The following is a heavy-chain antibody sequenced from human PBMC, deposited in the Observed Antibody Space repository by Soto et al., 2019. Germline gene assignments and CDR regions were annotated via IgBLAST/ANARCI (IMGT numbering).Heavy chain of an antibody. J-gene: IGHJ4*02. Sequence: PSETLSLTCTVSGDSITSTSYYWGWIRQPSGEGLEWIGCIHYSGSTYYNPSLRSRVTSSVDTSKNQFSLKVSSVTAADTAVYYCARRLFSSTWPSYFDYWGEGTLVTVSS. D-gene: IGHD6-13*01. CDR3: ARRLFSSTWPSYFDY. CDR2: IHYSGST. CDR1: GDSITSTSYY. V-gene: IGHV4-39*01.